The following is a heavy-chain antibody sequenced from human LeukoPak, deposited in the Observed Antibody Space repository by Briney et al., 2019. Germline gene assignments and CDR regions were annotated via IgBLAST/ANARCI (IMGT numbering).Heavy chain of an antibody. CDR2: ISSSGSTI. Sequence: GGSLRLSCAASGFTFSDYYMSWIRQAPVKGLEWVSYISSSGSTIYYADSVKGRFTISRDNAKNSLYLQMNSLRAEDTAVYYCARGFGEDSSGYYAEDWGYYFDYWGQGTLVTVSS. D-gene: IGHD3-22*01. CDR3: ARGFGEDSSGYYAEDWGYYFDY. J-gene: IGHJ4*02. CDR1: GFTFSDYY. V-gene: IGHV3-11*04.